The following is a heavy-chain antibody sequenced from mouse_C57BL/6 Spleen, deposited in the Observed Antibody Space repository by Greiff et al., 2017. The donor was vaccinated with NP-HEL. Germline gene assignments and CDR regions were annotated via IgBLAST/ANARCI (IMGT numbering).Heavy chain of an antibody. Sequence: QVQLQQPGAELVKPGASVKLSCKASGYTFTSYWMQWVKQRPGQGLEWIGEIDPSDSYTNYNQKFKGKATLTVDKSSSTAYMQLSSLTSEDSAVYYCAARGSVVFDVWGTGTTVTVSS. V-gene: IGHV1-50*01. CDR2: IDPSDSYT. D-gene: IGHD1-1*01. CDR1: GYTFTSYW. CDR3: AARGSVVFDV. J-gene: IGHJ1*03.